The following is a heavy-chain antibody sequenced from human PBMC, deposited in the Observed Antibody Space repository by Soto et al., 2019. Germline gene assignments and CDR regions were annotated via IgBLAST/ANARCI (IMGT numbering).Heavy chain of an antibody. Sequence: PGESLKISCKGSGYSFTSYWISWVRQMPGKGLEWMGRIDPSDSYTNYSPSFQGHVTISADKSISTAFLQWSSLKASDTAMYYCARRGVSRYGMDVWGQGTTVTVSS. V-gene: IGHV5-10-1*01. CDR2: IDPSDSYT. J-gene: IGHJ6*02. CDR3: ARRGVSRYGMDV. D-gene: IGHD1-26*01. CDR1: GYSFTSYW.